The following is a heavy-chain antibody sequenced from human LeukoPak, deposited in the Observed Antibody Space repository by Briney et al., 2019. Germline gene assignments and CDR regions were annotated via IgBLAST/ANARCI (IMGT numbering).Heavy chain of an antibody. V-gene: IGHV3-48*03. Sequence: GGSLRLSCIASGFAFNSYEMNWVRQAPGKGLEWVSYISSSGSIKHYADSVKGQFTISRDNAKNSLYLQMNSLRAEDTAVYYCARARYTSGWETLDYWGQGTLVTVSS. D-gene: IGHD6-19*01. J-gene: IGHJ4*02. CDR2: ISSSGSIK. CDR3: ARARYTSGWETLDY. CDR1: GFAFNSYE.